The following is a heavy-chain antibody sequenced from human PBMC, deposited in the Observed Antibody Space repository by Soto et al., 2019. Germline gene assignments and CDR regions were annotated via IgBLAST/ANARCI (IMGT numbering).Heavy chain of an antibody. CDR3: ARVPVPAARRARYYDYYGMDV. J-gene: IGHJ6*02. CDR1: GGTFSSYA. D-gene: IGHD2-2*01. V-gene: IGHV1-69*13. Sequence: ASVKVSCKASGGTFSSYAISWVRQAPGQGLEWMGGIIPIFGTANYAQKFQGRVTITADESTSTAYMELSSLRSEDTAVYYCARVPVPAARRARYYDYYGMDVWGQGTTVTVSS. CDR2: IIPIFGTA.